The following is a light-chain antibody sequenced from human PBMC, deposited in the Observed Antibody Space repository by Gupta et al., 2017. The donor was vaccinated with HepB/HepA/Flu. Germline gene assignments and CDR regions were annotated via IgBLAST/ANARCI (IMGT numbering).Light chain of an antibody. V-gene: IGLV1-44*01. CDR3: AAWDDSLNGVYV. Sequence: HSLLIHPPSPPRTPGQRVTISRSGASSNIGSYTVVLYQQLPGTAPNLLIYDSNQRPPGVPDRFSGSKSGTSVSLAISGLQSEDEADYYCAAWDDSLNGVYVFGTGTKVTVL. CDR1: SSNIGSYT. J-gene: IGLJ1*01. CDR2: DSN.